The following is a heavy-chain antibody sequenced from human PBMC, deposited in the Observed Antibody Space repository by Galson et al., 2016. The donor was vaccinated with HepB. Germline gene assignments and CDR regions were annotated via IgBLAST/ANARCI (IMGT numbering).Heavy chain of an antibody. J-gene: IGHJ6*02. CDR1: GFTFDDYG. CDR2: TNWRGDSA. CDR3: ARGLVGSGMDV. Sequence: SLRLSCAVSGFTFDDYGMTWVRQAPGKGLEWVSGTNWRGDSAAYADSGKGRFTMYRDDARNSLYLQISSLRVKDTALYQCARGLVGSGMDVWGQGTTVTVSS. D-gene: IGHD3-10*01. V-gene: IGHV3-20*01.